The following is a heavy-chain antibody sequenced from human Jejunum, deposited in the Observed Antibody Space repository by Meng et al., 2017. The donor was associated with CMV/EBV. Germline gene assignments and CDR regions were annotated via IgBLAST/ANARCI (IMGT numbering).Heavy chain of an antibody. CDR3: AKLSDV. V-gene: IGHV3-23*01. J-gene: IGHJ6*02. D-gene: IGHD5/OR15-5a*01. CDR1: EFPFSSHS. Sequence: LNISCAASEFPFSSHSMSWVRQAPGKGLEWVSAITGSGGSTYYADSVKGRFTISRDNSRNTLYLQMNSLRAEDTAVYYCAKLSDVWGQGTTVTVSS. CDR2: ITGSGGST.